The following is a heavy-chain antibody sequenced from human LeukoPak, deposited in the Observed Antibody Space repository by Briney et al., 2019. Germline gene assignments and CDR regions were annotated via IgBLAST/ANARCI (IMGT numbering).Heavy chain of an antibody. J-gene: IGHJ3*02. CDR3: ARDANLPYDSSGYLTLDI. Sequence: GGSLRLSCAASGFTVSSNYMSWVRQAPGKGLEWVSVIYSGGSTYYADSVKGRFTISRDNSKNTLYLQMNSLRAEDTAVYYCARDANLPYDSSGYLTLDIWGQGTMVTVSS. D-gene: IGHD3-22*01. V-gene: IGHV3-66*01. CDR1: GFTVSSNY. CDR2: IYSGGST.